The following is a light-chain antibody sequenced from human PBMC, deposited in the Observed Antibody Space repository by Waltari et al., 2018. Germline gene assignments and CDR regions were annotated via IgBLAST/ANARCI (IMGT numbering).Light chain of an antibody. CDR1: SRDGGGYDY. CDR2: EVS. CDR3: SSYTSSSTRV. Sequence: QSALTQPASVSGSPGQSTTISCTGTSRDGGGYDYVSWYQQHPGKAPKPLIYEVSNRPSGVSNRFSGSKSGNTASLTISGLQAEDEADYYCSSYTSSSTRVFGGGTKLTVL. J-gene: IGLJ3*02. V-gene: IGLV2-14*01.